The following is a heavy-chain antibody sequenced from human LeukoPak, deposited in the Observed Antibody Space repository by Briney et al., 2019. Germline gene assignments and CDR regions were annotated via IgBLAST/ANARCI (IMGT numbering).Heavy chain of an antibody. CDR2: ISGSGGST. J-gene: IGHJ4*02. CDR3: AKFLGGIAAANLVFDY. D-gene: IGHD6-13*01. CDR1: GFTFSSYA. Sequence: GGSLRLSCAASGFTFSSYAMSWVRQAPGKGLEWVSAISGSGGSTYYADSVKGRFTISRDNSKNTLYLQMNSLRAEDTAVYYCAKFLGGIAAANLVFDYWGQGTLVTVSS. V-gene: IGHV3-23*01.